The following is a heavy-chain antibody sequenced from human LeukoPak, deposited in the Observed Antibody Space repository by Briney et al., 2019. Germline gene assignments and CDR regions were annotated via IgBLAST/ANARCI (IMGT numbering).Heavy chain of an antibody. Sequence: SETLSRTCTVSGGSITNYYWSWIRQPPGKGLEWIGHISYTGSTNYSPPLRSRVTISVDKPKGQFSLELRSVTAADTAVYYCARRVGYCGGDNCYESDSWGQGTLVTVSS. V-gene: IGHV4-59*08. CDR1: GGSITNYY. CDR2: ISYTGST. CDR3: ARRVGYCGGDNCYESDS. J-gene: IGHJ4*02. D-gene: IGHD2-15*01.